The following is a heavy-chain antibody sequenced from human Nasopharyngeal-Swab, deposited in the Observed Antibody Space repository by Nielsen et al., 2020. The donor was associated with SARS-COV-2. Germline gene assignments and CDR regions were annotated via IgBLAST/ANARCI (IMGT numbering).Heavy chain of an antibody. V-gene: IGHV3-15*01. Sequence: GESLKISCAASGFTFSNAWMSWVRQAPGKGLEWVGRIKSKTDGGPTDYAAPVKGRFTISRADSKNTLYLQMNSLKTEDTAVYYCTTPAEAAAATGYYYGMDVWGQGTTVTVSS. J-gene: IGHJ6*02. CDR3: TTPAEAAAATGYYYGMDV. CDR1: GFTFSNAW. D-gene: IGHD6-13*01. CDR2: IKSKTDGGPT.